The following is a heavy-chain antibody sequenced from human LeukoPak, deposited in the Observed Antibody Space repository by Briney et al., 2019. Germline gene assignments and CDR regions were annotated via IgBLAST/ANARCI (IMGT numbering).Heavy chain of an antibody. CDR3: ARNYHGNNWYYFDY. J-gene: IGHJ4*02. Sequence: SETLSLTCTVSGGSVSGGTYYWSWIRQPPGKGLEWIGYISYSGSTNYSPSLKRRLTLSVDTSKNQFSLQLNSVTAADTAVYYCARNYHGNNWYYFDYCGQGNLVSVSS. CDR2: ISYSGST. D-gene: IGHD1-1*01. CDR1: GGSVSGGTYY. V-gene: IGHV4-61*01.